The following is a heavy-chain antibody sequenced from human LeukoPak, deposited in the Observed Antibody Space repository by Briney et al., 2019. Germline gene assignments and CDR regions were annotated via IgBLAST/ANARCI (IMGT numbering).Heavy chain of an antibody. CDR1: DGSFSGYY. V-gene: IGHV4-34*01. CDR3: SRGVDYQWEIDW. Sequence: PSETLSLACGVYDGSFSGYYLSWIRQPPGQGLEWIGEIHHSGGTKYNPSLKRRVTISIDTSKNQFSLKLSSVTTADTAMYYCSRGVDYQWEIDWWGQGTLLTVSS. D-gene: IGHD1-26*01. J-gene: IGHJ4*02. CDR2: IHHSGGT.